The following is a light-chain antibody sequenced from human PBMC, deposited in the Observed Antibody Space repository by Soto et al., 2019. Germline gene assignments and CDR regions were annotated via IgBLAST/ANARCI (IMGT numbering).Light chain of an antibody. J-gene: IGKJ1*01. Sequence: ENVLTQSPATLSLSPGERATLSCRASQSVSSSYLAWYQQRPGQAPRLLIYGASSRATGIPDRFSGSGSGTEFTLTISRLEPEDFAVYYCQQYGSSSWTFGQGTKVDIK. CDR3: QQYGSSSWT. CDR2: GAS. V-gene: IGKV3-20*01. CDR1: QSVSSSY.